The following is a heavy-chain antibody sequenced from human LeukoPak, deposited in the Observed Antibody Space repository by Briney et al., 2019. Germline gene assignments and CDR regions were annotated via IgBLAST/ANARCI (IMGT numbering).Heavy chain of an antibody. CDR2: IFYSGST. CDR1: GGSISNHY. Sequence: SETLSLTCTVSGGSISNHYWSWIRQPPGKGLEWIGYIFYSGSTNYNPSLKSRVTISVDTSKNQFSLKLSSVTAADTAVYYCARGYDFWSGYTYNWFDPWGQGTLVTVSS. J-gene: IGHJ5*02. CDR3: ARGYDFWSGYTYNWFDP. D-gene: IGHD3-3*01. V-gene: IGHV4-59*11.